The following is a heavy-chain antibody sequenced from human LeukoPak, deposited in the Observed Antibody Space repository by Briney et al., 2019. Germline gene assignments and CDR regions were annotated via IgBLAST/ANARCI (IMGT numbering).Heavy chain of an antibody. CDR2: ISAYSGNT. Sequence: ASVKVSCMASGYTFTSYGISWVRQAPGEGLEWMGWISAYSGNTNYAQKLQGRVTMTTDTSTSTAYMELRSLRSDDTAVYYCAREYSSSSNIDYWGQGTLVTVSS. CDR1: GYTFTSYG. J-gene: IGHJ4*02. CDR3: AREYSSSSNIDY. V-gene: IGHV1-18*01. D-gene: IGHD6-6*01.